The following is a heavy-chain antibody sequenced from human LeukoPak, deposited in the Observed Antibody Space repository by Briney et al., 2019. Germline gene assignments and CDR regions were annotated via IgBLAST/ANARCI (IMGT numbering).Heavy chain of an antibody. Sequence: SETLSLTCTVSGGSISSSSYYWGWICQPPGKGLEWIGSIYYSGSTYYNPSLKSRVTISVDTSTNQFSLRVSSVTAADTSVFYCARHRYGSNLFDYWGQGTLVTVSS. CDR2: IYYSGST. J-gene: IGHJ4*02. D-gene: IGHD6-13*01. CDR1: GGSISSSSYY. CDR3: ARHRYGSNLFDY. V-gene: IGHV4-39*01.